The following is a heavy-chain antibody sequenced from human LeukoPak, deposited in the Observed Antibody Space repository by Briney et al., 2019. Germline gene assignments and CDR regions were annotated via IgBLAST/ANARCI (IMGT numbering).Heavy chain of an antibody. Sequence: GGSLRLSCAASGFTFSDYYMSWIRQAPGKGLEWVSYIGSSGSPIYYADSVRGRFTISRDNAKNSLYLQVNSLRAEDTAVYYCARPPTVTTAGYYFGYWGQGTLVTVSS. D-gene: IGHD4-17*01. CDR3: ARPPTVTTAGYYFGY. J-gene: IGHJ4*02. V-gene: IGHV3-11*04. CDR2: IGSSGSPI. CDR1: GFTFSDYY.